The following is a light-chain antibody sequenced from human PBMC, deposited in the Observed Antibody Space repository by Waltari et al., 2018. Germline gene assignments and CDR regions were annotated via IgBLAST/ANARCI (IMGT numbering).Light chain of an antibody. V-gene: IGKV4-1*01. J-gene: IGKJ1*01. CDR3: HQYSATPWT. CDR1: QSVLYSPNSKNY. CDR2: RAS. Sequence: DIVMTQSPDSLAVSLGERATINCKSSQSVLYSPNSKNYLAWYQQKPGQPPKLLLYRASTRESGVPDRFSGSGSGTDFTLTISSLQAEDVAVYYCHQYSATPWTFGQGTKVEI.